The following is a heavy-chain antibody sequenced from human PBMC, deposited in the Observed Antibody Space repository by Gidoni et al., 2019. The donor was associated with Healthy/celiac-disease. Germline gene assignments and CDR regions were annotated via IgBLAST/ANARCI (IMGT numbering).Heavy chain of an antibody. CDR3: AKDKPLPKRVYAIGGGAFDI. CDR1: GFTFDDYA. J-gene: IGHJ3*02. V-gene: IGHV3-9*01. D-gene: IGHD2-8*01. Sequence: EVQLVESGGGWVQPGRSLRLPCAASGFTFDDYAMHWVRQAPGKGLEWVSGISWNSGSIGYADSVKGRFTISRDNAKNSLYLQMNSLRAEDTALYYCAKDKPLPKRVYAIGGGAFDIWGQGTMVTVSS. CDR2: ISWNSGSI.